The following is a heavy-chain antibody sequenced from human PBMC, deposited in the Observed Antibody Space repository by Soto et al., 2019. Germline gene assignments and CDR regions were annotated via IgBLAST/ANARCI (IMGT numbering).Heavy chain of an antibody. CDR2: ISGSGGST. D-gene: IGHD6-13*01. Sequence: EVQLLESGGGLVQPGGSLRLSCAASGFTFSSYAMSWVRQAPGKGLEWVSAISGSGGSTYYADSVKGRFTISRDNSKNTLYLQMNSLRAEDTAVYYCAKFSPVKTTTPIGIAAAIPFQHWGQGTLVTVSS. CDR3: AKFSPVKTTTPIGIAAAIPFQH. CDR1: GFTFSSYA. J-gene: IGHJ1*01. V-gene: IGHV3-23*01.